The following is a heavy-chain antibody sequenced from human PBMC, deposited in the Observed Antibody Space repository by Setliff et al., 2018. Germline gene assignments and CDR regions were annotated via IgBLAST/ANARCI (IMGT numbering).Heavy chain of an antibody. V-gene: IGHV1-18*01. CDR1: GYTLTELS. CDR2: ISGNNRDA. D-gene: IGHD1-20*01. CDR3: ARDIHYNRDY. Sequence: GASVKVSCKVPGYTLTELSRHWVRQAPGQGLEWMGWISGNNRDAGYAQKFQGRATMTTDTSTSTAYMELTSLRSDDTAVYYCARDIHYNRDYWGQGTLVTVSS. J-gene: IGHJ4*02.